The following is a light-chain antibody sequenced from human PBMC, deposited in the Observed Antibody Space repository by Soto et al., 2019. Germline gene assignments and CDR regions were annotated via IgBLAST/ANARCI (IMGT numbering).Light chain of an antibody. Sequence: DTQMTQSPPSLSASVGDRVTITCRASQGISNYLAWYQQRPGKVPKLLIYAASTFQSGVPSRLSGSGSGTDFTLTISSLQPEDVATYYCQRYSSAPWTFGQGTKMEIK. CDR3: QRYSSAPWT. J-gene: IGKJ1*01. CDR2: AAS. CDR1: QGISNY. V-gene: IGKV1-27*01.